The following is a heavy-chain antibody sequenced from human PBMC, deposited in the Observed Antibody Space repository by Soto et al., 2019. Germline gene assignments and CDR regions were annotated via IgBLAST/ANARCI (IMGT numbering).Heavy chain of an antibody. Sequence: QVQLQESGPGLVKPSETLSLTCSVSGGSISGSYWSWIRQSPGKGLEWLGYVYYTGSTNYSPSLGSRVSISVDTSKNEFSLRLSSVTAADTAVYFCARSVAVPGAHIDYWGQGTQVTVSS. CDR2: VYYTGST. CDR3: ARSVAVPGAHIDY. J-gene: IGHJ4*02. D-gene: IGHD6-19*01. V-gene: IGHV4-59*01. CDR1: GGSISGSY.